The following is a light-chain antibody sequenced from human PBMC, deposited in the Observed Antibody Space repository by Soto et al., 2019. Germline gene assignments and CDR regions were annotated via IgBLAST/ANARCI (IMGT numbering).Light chain of an antibody. CDR1: QSVVSY. CDR3: QQRTNSPPVT. V-gene: IGKV3-11*01. CDR2: DAS. J-gene: IGKJ4*01. Sequence: EIVLTQSPATLSLSLGETATLSCRASQSVVSYLAWYQQKPGQAPRLLIYDASTRATGIPARFSGSGSGTDFTLTISRLEPEDFEVYYCQQRTNSPPVTFGGGTKLEIK.